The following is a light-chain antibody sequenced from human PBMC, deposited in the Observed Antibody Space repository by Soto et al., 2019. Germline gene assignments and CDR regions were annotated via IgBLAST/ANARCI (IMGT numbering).Light chain of an antibody. V-gene: IGKV3-20*01. CDR2: GAS. Sequence: EIGLTQSPGTLSLSPGERATLSCRASQSVSSIYFAWYQQKPGQAPRLLIYGASNRATGIPDRFSGSGSGTDFTLTISSLDPEDFAVYYCQQYGSSGTFGQGTKVDI. J-gene: IGKJ1*01. CDR3: QQYGSSGT. CDR1: QSVSSIY.